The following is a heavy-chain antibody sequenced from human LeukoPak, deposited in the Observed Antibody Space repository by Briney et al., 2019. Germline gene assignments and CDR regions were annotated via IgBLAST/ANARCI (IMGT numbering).Heavy chain of an antibody. V-gene: IGHV5-51*01. CDR3: ARGAYGSGSYYNYYGVDV. J-gene: IGHJ6*02. CDR2: IYPDDSDT. Sequence: GESLKISCKGSGYSFGNRWVGWVRQMPGKGLEWMGIIYPDDSDTIYSPSFEGQVTISADKSISTAYLQWSSLKASDTAMYYCARGAYGSGSYYNYYGVDVWGQGTTVTVSS. CDR1: GYSFGNRW. D-gene: IGHD3-10*01.